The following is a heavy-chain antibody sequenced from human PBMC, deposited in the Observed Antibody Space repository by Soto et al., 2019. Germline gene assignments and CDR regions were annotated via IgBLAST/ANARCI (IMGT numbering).Heavy chain of an antibody. D-gene: IGHD6-19*01. V-gene: IGHV3-23*01. Sequence: DVQLLESGGALVQPGGSLRLSCAASGFTFSSYAMAWVRQAPGKGLEWVSKIGGRDGSTDYADAVKGQFTISRDNSKNTLHLQMSSLRGEDMAVYYCAREDSGWYGEFFQYWGQGTLVTVSS. CDR1: GFTFSSYA. CDR2: IGGRDGST. CDR3: AREDSGWYGEFFQY. J-gene: IGHJ1*01.